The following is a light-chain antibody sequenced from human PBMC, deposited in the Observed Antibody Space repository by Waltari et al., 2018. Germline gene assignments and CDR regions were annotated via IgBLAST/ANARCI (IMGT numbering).Light chain of an antibody. Sequence: QSALTQPVSVSGSPGQSISIPCTGTSSDIGAYDYVSWYQQHPGKAPKLIIFEVNNRPAGMSNRFSGSKSGNTSSLTISGLQAEDEADYYCSSYTNTNSLKVFGGGTKVTVL. CDR1: SSDIGAYDY. CDR2: EVN. V-gene: IGLV2-14*01. J-gene: IGLJ3*02. CDR3: SSYTNTNSLKV.